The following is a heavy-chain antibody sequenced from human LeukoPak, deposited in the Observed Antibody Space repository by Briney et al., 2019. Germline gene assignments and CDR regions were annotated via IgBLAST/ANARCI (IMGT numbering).Heavy chain of an antibody. CDR1: GFTSGDFG. D-gene: IGHD3-22*01. CDR2: IRSKAYGGTT. J-gene: IGHJ4*02. CDR3: TRSRSYDNSGYFGY. V-gene: IGHV3-49*04. Sequence: GGSLRLSCTGSGFTSGDFGMSWVRQAPGKGLEWFGPIRSKAYGGTTEYAASVKGRFTISRDESKSIAYLQMNSLKTEDTAVYYCTRSRSYDNSGYFGYWGQGTLVTVSS.